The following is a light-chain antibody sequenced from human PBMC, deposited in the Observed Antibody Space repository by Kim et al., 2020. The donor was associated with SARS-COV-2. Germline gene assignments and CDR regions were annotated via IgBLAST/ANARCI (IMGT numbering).Light chain of an antibody. V-gene: IGKV1-27*01. CDR1: QGISNY. CDR2: AAS. J-gene: IGKJ1*01. Sequence: DIQMTQSPSSLSASVGDRVTITCRESQGISNYLAWYQQKPGKVPKLLIYAASALRSGVPTRFNGSGSGTDFDLTISSLQPEDFASYYCQEYNRAPRTFDQGRKVDIK. CDR3: QEYNRAPRT.